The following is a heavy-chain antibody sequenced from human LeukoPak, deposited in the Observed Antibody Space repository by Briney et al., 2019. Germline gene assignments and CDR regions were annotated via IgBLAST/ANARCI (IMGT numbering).Heavy chain of an antibody. CDR3: AKDRAYYYDSSGYSKVPYYYYGMDV. Sequence: PGGSLRLSCAASGFTFSSYGMHWVRQAPGKGLEWVAVISHDGSNKYYADSVKGRFTISRDNSKNTLYLQMNSLRAEDTAVYYCAKDRAYYYDSSGYSKVPYYYYGMDVWGQGTTVTVSS. J-gene: IGHJ6*02. D-gene: IGHD3-22*01. V-gene: IGHV3-30*18. CDR1: GFTFSSYG. CDR2: ISHDGSNK.